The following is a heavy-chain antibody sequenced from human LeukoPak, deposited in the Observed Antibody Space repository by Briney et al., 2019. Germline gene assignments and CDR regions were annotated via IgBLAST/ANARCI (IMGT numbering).Heavy chain of an antibody. Sequence: PGGSLRLSCAASGFTVSNKYMYWVRHAPGEGLEWVSVIYSGGGTYYAHSVKGRSTTSSDNSKNALYFQMNSLRAEDTAVYYCAAGRSGVFDYWGQGTLVTVSS. CDR3: AAGRSGVFDY. CDR1: GFTVSNKY. J-gene: IGHJ4*02. V-gene: IGHV3-53*01. D-gene: IGHD3-3*01. CDR2: IYSGGGT.